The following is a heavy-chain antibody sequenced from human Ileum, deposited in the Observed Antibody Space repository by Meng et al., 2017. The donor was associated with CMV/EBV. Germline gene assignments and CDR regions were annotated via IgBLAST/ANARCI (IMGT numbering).Heavy chain of an antibody. V-gene: IGHV1-46*02. J-gene: IGHJ4*02. CDR3: ARGDPNGDYEDF. CDR1: GYSFDRYY. Sequence: SCKASGYSFDRYYIHWVRQVPGRGLEWMGLINAGGGATSYAREFRGRITMTRDMSTNTVYLEMSGLRSEDTGVFFCARGDPNGDYEDFWGQGTLVTVSS. CDR2: INAGGGAT. D-gene: IGHD4-17*01.